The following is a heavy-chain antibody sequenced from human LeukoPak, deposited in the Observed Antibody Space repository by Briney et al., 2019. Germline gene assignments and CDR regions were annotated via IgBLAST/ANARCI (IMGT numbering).Heavy chain of an antibody. CDR3: ARAPFRVGAIDY. D-gene: IGHD1-26*01. J-gene: IGHJ4*02. Sequence: LSGGSLRLSCAASGFTFSSYAMHWVRQAPGKGLEWVAVISYDGSNKYYADSVKGRFTISRDNSKNTLYLQMNSLRAEDTAVYYCARAPFRVGAIDYWGQGTLVTVSS. CDR1: GFTFSSYA. CDR2: ISYDGSNK. V-gene: IGHV3-30-3*01.